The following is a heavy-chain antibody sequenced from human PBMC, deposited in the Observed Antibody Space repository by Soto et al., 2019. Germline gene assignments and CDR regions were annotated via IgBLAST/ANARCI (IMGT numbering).Heavy chain of an antibody. J-gene: IGHJ3*02. D-gene: IGHD4-17*01. CDR2: IKQDGSEK. V-gene: IGHV3-7*01. Sequence: GGSLRLSCAASGFTFSSYWMSWVRQAPGKGLEWVANIKQDGSEKYYVDSVKGRFTISRDNAKNSLYLQMNSLRAEDTAVYYCARDQVGDYAGEAFDIWGQGTMVTVSS. CDR3: ARDQVGDYAGEAFDI. CDR1: GFTFSSYW.